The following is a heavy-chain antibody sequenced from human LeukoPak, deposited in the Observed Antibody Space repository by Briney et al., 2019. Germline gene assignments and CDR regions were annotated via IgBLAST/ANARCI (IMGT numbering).Heavy chain of an antibody. Sequence: PSETLSLTCAVTGGSFSFYFCHWIRQSPGKGLEWIGEIDNRGSIQYNPSLRSRVTISLDMSRNHFSLKLASVTAADTAVYFCARDSHSGFEWGQGTLVTVSS. J-gene: IGHJ4*02. CDR2: IDNRGSI. CDR3: ARDSHSGFE. V-gene: IGHV4-34*01. D-gene: IGHD3-10*01. CDR1: GGSFSFYF.